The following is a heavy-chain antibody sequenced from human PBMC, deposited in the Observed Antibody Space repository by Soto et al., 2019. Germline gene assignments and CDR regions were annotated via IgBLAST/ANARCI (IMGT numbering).Heavy chain of an antibody. V-gene: IGHV3-64*01. J-gene: IGHJ3*02. CDR2: ISSSGVST. CDR3: AKVRNSHGPEAFYI. Sequence: PGGSLRLSCAASGFTFSDYAMSWVRQAPGKGLEYVSGISSSGVSTYYANSVQGRFTISRDNSKNTVYLQMGSLRPEDMAVYYCAKVRNSHGPEAFYIWGQGTMVTVSS. CDR1: GFTFSDYA. D-gene: IGHD5-18*01.